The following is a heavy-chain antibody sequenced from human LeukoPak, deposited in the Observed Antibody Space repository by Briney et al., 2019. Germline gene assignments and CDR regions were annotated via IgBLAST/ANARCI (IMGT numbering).Heavy chain of an antibody. D-gene: IGHD4-11*01. CDR1: GFTFSSYW. CDR3: ARDTSVKADY. Sequence: GGSLRLSCAASGFTFSSYWMHWVRQAPGKGLVWVSIISSDGSSTKYADSVKGRFTISRDNAGNTLYLQMNSLRAEDTAVYYCARDTSVKADYWGQGTLVTVSS. CDR2: ISSDGSST. J-gene: IGHJ4*02. V-gene: IGHV3-74*03.